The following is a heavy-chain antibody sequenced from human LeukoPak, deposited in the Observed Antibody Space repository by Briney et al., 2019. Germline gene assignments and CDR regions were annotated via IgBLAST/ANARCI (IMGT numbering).Heavy chain of an antibody. CDR3: AKEKINYDILTGGDY. V-gene: IGHV3-30*18. D-gene: IGHD3-9*01. CDR2: ISYDGSNK. CDR1: GXTFSSYG. Sequence: GGSLRLSCAASGXTFSSYGMHWVRQAPGKGLEWVAVISYDGSNKYSADSVKGRFTISRDNSKNTLYLQMNSLRAEDTAVYYCAKEKINYDILTGGDYWGQGTLVTVSS. J-gene: IGHJ4*02.